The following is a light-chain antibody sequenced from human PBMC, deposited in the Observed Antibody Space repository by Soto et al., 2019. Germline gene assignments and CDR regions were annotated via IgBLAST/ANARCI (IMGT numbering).Light chain of an antibody. Sequence: IVRTQSPCALPWYPRDRATLXCMASHGVSSSFLAWYQQKPGQAPRLLIYGASSRATGIPDRFSGSGSGTDFTLTISKLEPEDFAVYYCQQYGSSPLTFGGGTKVDI. CDR3: QQYGSSPLT. J-gene: IGKJ4*01. CDR2: GAS. V-gene: IGKV3-20*01. CDR1: HGVSSSF.